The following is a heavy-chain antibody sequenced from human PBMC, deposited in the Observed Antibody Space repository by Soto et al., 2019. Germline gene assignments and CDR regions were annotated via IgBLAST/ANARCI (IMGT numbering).Heavy chain of an antibody. V-gene: IGHV4-59*01. CDR2: IHYSGST. CDR3: ARATLCSGGSCYRFDP. CDR1: GDSIGSYF. Sequence: SETLSLTCTVSGDSIGSYFWSWIRQAPGKGLQWIGYIHYSGSTKSNPSLKSRVTISVDTSKNQFSLNLSSVTAADTAVYYCARATLCSGGSCYRFDPWGQGTLVTVS. J-gene: IGHJ5*02. D-gene: IGHD2-15*01.